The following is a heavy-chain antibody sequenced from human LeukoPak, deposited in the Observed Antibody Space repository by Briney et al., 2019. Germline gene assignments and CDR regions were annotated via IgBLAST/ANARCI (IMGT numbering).Heavy chain of an antibody. CDR2: IYYSGST. CDR3: ARGRGGYSYGSGIDY. J-gene: IGHJ4*02. Sequence: PSQTLSLTCTVSGGSISSGGYYWSWIRQPPGKGLEWIGYIYYSGSTNYNPSLKSRVTISVDTSKNQFSLKLSSVTAADTAVYYCARGRGGYSYGSGIDYWGQGTLVTVSS. CDR1: GGSISSGGYY. D-gene: IGHD5-18*01. V-gene: IGHV4-61*08.